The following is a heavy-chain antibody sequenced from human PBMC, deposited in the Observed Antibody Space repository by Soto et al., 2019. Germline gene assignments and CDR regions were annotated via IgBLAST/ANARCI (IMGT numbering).Heavy chain of an antibody. CDR2: VYYRGRS. CDR3: ARVGSSGWSPDY. V-gene: IGHV4-39*07. D-gene: IGHD6-19*01. CDR1: GGSVTNSSYY. Sequence: SETLSLTCTVSGGSVTNSSYYWGWIRQSPGKGLEWIGSVYYRGRSYSKSSVKSRVTISVDTSKNQFSLNLSSVTAADTAVYYCARVGSSGWSPDYWGPGTLVTVSS. J-gene: IGHJ4*02.